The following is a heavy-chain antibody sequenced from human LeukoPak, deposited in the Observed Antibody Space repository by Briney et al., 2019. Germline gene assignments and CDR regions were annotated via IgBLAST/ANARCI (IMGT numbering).Heavy chain of an antibody. V-gene: IGHV4-39*02. Sequence: SETLSLTCTVSGGSISGSSYYWGWIRQPPGKGLEWIGSIYYSGSTYYNPSLKSRVTISVDTSKNQFSLKLNSVTATDTAVYYCARGPGYYDNSGPWGYWGQGTLVTVSS. D-gene: IGHD3-22*01. CDR1: GGSISGSSYY. CDR3: ARGPGYYDNSGPWGY. CDR2: IYYSGST. J-gene: IGHJ4*02.